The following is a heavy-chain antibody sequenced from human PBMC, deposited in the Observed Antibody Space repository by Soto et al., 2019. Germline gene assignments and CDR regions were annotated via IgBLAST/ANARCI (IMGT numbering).Heavy chain of an antibody. CDR1: GFSLSTSGVG. CDR3: ASCGAYYDFWSGNYYFDY. D-gene: IGHD3-3*01. Sequence: QITLKESGPTLVKPTQTLTLTCTFSGFSLSTSGVGVGWIRQPPGKALEWLALIYWDDDKRYSPSLKSRLTITKDTSKNQVVLTMTNMDPVDTATYYCASCGAYYDFWSGNYYFDYWGQGTLVTVSS. V-gene: IGHV2-5*02. CDR2: IYWDDDK. J-gene: IGHJ4*02.